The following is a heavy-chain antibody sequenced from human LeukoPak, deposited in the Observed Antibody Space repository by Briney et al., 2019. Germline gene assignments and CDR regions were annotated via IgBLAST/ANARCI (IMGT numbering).Heavy chain of an antibody. D-gene: IGHD3-3*01. CDR1: GYTFTGYY. J-gene: IGHJ4*02. V-gene: IGHV1-2*02. Sequence: ASVKVSCKASGYTFTGYYMHWVRQAPGQGLEWMGWINPNSGGTNYAQKFQGRVTMTRDTSISTAYMELSRLRSDDTAVYYCARLETRITTFGVGKDYWGQGTLVTVSS. CDR3: ARLETRITTFGVGKDY. CDR2: INPNSGGT.